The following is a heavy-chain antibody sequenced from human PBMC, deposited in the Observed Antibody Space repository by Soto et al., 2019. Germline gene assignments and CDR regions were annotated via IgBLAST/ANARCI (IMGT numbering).Heavy chain of an antibody. CDR3: AKTQNFNGYYAGLDS. Sequence: GGSLRLSCIVSGFSCAGYALAWFRQAPGKGLEWVAAVSGGGASTYYAYSVKGRFSISRDKSGNMVYLQMNSLTAEDTAVYYCAKTQNFNGYYAGLDSWGQGTRVTVSS. CDR2: VSGGGAST. CDR1: GFSCAGYA. D-gene: IGHD3-3*01. J-gene: IGHJ4*02. V-gene: IGHV3-23*01.